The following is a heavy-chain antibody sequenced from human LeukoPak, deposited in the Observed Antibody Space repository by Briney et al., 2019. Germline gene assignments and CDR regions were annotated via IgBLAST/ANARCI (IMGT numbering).Heavy chain of an antibody. Sequence: SETLSLTCTVSGGSISSYYWSWIRQPPGKGLEWIGYIYYSGSTNYNPSLKSRVTISVDTSKNQFSLKLSSVTAADTAVYYCAREMAGGGHHYYYYMDVWGKGTTVTISS. D-gene: IGHD5-24*01. CDR3: AREMAGGGHHYYYYMDV. V-gene: IGHV4-59*12. CDR1: GGSISSYY. CDR2: IYYSGST. J-gene: IGHJ6*03.